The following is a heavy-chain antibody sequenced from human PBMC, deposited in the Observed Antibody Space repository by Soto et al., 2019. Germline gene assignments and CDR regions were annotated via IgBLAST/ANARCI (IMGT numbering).Heavy chain of an antibody. CDR1: GFTFSSYA. Sequence: EVQLLESGGGLVQPGGSLRLSCAASGFTFSSYAMSWVRQAPGKGLEGVSAISGSGGSTYYADSVKGRFTISRDNSKNTLYLQMNSMRAEDTAVYYCAKDLVPEETAMVRTAWGQGTLVTVSS. CDR2: ISGSGGST. CDR3: AKDLVPEETAMVRTA. D-gene: IGHD5-18*01. J-gene: IGHJ5*02. V-gene: IGHV3-23*01.